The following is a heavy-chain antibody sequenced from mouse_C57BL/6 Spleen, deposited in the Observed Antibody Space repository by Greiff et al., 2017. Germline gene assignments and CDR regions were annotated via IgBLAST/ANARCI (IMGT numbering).Heavy chain of an antibody. CDR3: ARNYDAMDY. Sequence: KQSCKASGYTFTSYWMHWVKQRPGQGLEWIGEIDPSDSYTNYNQKFKGKSTLTVDKSSSTAYMQLSSLTSEDSAVYYCARNYDAMDYWGQGTSVTVSS. CDR1: GYTFTSYW. J-gene: IGHJ4*01. D-gene: IGHD1-1*02. CDR2: IDPSDSYT. V-gene: IGHV1-69*01.